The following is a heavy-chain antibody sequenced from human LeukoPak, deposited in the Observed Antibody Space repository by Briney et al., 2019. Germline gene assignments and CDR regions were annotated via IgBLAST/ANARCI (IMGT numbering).Heavy chain of an antibody. CDR3: ARGQRDFDY. CDR2: IYTSGST. J-gene: IGHJ4*02. V-gene: IGHV4-4*07. CDR1: GGSISSYY. Sequence: PSETLSLTCTVSGGSISSYYWSWIRQPAAKGLEWIGRIYTSGSTNYNPALKSRVTMSVDPSKNQLSLKLSSVTAADTAVHYCARGQRDFDYWGQGTLVTVSS.